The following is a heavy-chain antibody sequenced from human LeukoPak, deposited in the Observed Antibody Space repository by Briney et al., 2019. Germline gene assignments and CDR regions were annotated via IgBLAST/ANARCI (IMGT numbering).Heavy chain of an antibody. Sequence: NPSETLSLTCAVSGYSISSGSYWGWIRQPPGKGLERIGYIYYSGSAEYNPSLKSRVTISMDTSKNQFSLNLNSVTAADTAVYYCARGPPGDSSGYWVFDCWGQGTLVTVSS. J-gene: IGHJ4*02. D-gene: IGHD3-22*01. CDR3: ARGPPGDSSGYWVFDC. CDR2: IYYSGSA. CDR1: GYSISSGSY. V-gene: IGHV4-61*01.